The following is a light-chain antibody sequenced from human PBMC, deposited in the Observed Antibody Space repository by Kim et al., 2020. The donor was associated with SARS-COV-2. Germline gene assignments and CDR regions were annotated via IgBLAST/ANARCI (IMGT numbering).Light chain of an antibody. CDR2: GAS. CDR3: EHYNNWPYT. J-gene: IGKJ2*01. CDR1: QSISSN. V-gene: IGKV3-15*01. Sequence: EIVMTQSPATLSLSPGEGATLSCRASQSISSNLARYQQRPGQVPRLLIYGASTRATGIPARFSGSGSGTEFTLTISSLQSEDFAVYYCEHYNNWPYTFGQGNKLEI.